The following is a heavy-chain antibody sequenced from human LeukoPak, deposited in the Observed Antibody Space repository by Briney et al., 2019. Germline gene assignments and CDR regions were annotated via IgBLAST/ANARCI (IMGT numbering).Heavy chain of an antibody. V-gene: IGHV4-34*01. Sequence: SETLSLTCAVYGGSFSGYYWSWIRQPPGKGLEWIGEINHSGSTNYNPSLKSRVTISVDTSKNQFSLKLSSVTAADTAVYYCARDSVLWSSTSCPDYWGQGTLVTVSS. CDR1: GGSFSGYY. CDR3: ARDSVLWSSTSCPDY. D-gene: IGHD2-2*01. J-gene: IGHJ4*02. CDR2: INHSGST.